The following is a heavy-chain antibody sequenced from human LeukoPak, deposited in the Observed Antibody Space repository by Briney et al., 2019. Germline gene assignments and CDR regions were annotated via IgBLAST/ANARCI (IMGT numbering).Heavy chain of an antibody. CDR3: TRLGGSPPYFDY. Sequence: GSLRTSCAASGFTFSGSAMHWVRQASGEGLEWGGRIRRKGNDYATAYAASVKGRFTISRDDSKNTAYLQMDSLKTEDTAVYFCTRLGGSPPYFDYWGQGTLVAVSS. J-gene: IGHJ4*02. CDR2: IRRKGNDYAT. D-gene: IGHD3-16*01. CDR1: GFTFSGSA. V-gene: IGHV3-73*01.